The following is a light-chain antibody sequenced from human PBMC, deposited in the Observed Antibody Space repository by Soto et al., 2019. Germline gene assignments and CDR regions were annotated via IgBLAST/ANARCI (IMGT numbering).Light chain of an antibody. CDR3: QQYNSDST. Sequence: IPMTQSPSTLSASVGDRVTITCRASQSISIWLAWYQQKPGKAPKLLIHKASSLESEVPSRFSGSGSGTEFTLTINSLQPDDSATYYCQQYNSDSTFGQGTKVEIK. CDR1: QSISIW. V-gene: IGKV1-5*03. J-gene: IGKJ1*01. CDR2: KAS.